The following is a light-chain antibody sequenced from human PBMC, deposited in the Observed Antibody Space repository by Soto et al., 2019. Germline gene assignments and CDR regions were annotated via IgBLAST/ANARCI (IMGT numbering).Light chain of an antibody. V-gene: IGKV3-15*01. J-gene: IGKJ4*01. CDR1: HRVSSY. CDR2: ATS. Sequence: EIGMTQSPATLSVSPGERATLSCRASHRVSSYLAWYQQKPGQAPRLLIYATSTRATGIPARFSGSGSGTEFTLTISSLQSEDFAVSYCQQYNNWPLTFGGGTKVDIK. CDR3: QQYNNWPLT.